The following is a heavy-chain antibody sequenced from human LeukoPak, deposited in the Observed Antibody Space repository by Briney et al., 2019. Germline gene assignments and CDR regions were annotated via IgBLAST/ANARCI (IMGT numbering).Heavy chain of an antibody. CDR1: GFTFSSYS. J-gene: IGHJ3*02. CDR3: ARTRTPGGGAFDI. Sequence: PGGSLRLSCAASGFTFSSYSMNWVRQAPGKGLEWVSSISSSSSYIYYADSVKGRFTISRDNAKNSLYLQMNSLRAEDTAVYYCARTRTPGGGAFDIWGQGTMVTVSS. D-gene: IGHD1-14*01. V-gene: IGHV3-21*01. CDR2: ISSSSSYI.